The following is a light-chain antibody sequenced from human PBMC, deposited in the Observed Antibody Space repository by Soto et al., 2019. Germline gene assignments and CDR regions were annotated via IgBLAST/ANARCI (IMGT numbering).Light chain of an antibody. V-gene: IGKV3-20*01. CDR1: QSISSTY. CDR3: QQYYASSWT. J-gene: IGKJ1*01. CDR2: AAS. Sequence: EIVLTQSPGTLSLSPGERATLSCRAGQSISSTYLAWYRQKPGQAPRLLIYAASSRATGIPDRFSGSGSGTDFTLTISRLEPEDFAMYYCQQYYASSWTFGQGTRVEIQ.